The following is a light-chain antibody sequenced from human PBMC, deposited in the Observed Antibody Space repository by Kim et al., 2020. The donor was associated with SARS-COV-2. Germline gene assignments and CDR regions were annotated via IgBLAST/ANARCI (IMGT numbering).Light chain of an antibody. CDR1: ITHVGEQG. J-gene: IGLJ3*02. Sequence: QPDKLNYTGNITHVGEQGAAWLQQHQGQPPKLLSYRNNNRPSGISERFSASRSGNTASLTITGLQTDDEADYYCSAWDFSLSAWMFGGGTKLTVL. CDR2: RNN. V-gene: IGLV10-54*04. CDR3: SAWDFSLSAWM.